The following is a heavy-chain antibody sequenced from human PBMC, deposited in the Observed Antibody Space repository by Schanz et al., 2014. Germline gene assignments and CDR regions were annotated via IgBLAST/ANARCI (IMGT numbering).Heavy chain of an antibody. J-gene: IGHJ6*02. V-gene: IGHV3-11*01. CDR2: ISSRGTTI. Sequence: QVQLEESGGGLVTPGGSLRLSCAASGFTFSDYYMSWIRQAPGKGLECISYISSRGTTIYYADSVKGRFTISRDNAENSLYLQMSSLRAEDTAVYYCASSSYRLLSYYYAXDVWGQGTTVXVSS. D-gene: IGHD1-26*01. CDR1: GFTFSDYY. CDR3: ASSSYRLLSYYYAXDV.